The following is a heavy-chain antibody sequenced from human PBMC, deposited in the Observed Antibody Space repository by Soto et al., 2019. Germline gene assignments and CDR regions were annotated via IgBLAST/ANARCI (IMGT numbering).Heavy chain of an antibody. CDR3: ARDADCSGGSCYSFLYYYYYMDV. CDR1: GFTFSSYS. J-gene: IGHJ6*03. CDR2: ISSSSSTI. Sequence: PGGSLRLSCAASGFTFSSYSMNWVRQAPGKGLEWVSYISSSSSTIYYADSVKGRFTISRDNAKNSLYLQMNSLRAEDTAVYYCARDADCSGGSCYSFLYYYYYMDVWGKGTTVTVSS. V-gene: IGHV3-48*01. D-gene: IGHD2-15*01.